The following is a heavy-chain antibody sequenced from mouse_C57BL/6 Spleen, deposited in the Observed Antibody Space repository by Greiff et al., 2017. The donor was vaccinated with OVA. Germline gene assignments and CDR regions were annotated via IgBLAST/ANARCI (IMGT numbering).Heavy chain of an antibody. CDR3: TGGYGNYGD. Sequence: EVKLMESGGGLVQPGGSMKLSCVASGFTFSNYWMNWVRQSPEKGLEWVAQIRLKSDNYATHYAESVKGRFTISRDDSKSSVYLQMNNLRAEDTGIYYCTGGYGNYGDWGQGTTLTVSS. J-gene: IGHJ2*01. V-gene: IGHV6-3*01. D-gene: IGHD2-1*01. CDR2: IRLKSDNYAT. CDR1: GFTFSNYW.